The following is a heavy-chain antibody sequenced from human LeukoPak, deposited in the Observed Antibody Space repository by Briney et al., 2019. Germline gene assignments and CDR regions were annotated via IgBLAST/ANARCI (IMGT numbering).Heavy chain of an antibody. D-gene: IGHD3-22*01. CDR1: GGSISSSSYY. CDR2: IYHSGST. J-gene: IGHJ4*02. Sequence: SETLSLTCTVSGGSISSSSYYWGWIRQPPGKGLEWIGSIYHSGSTYYNPSLKSRVTISVDTSKNQFSLKLSSVTAADTAVYYCARDPMYYYDSSGSLGEHYFDYWGQGTLVTVSS. V-gene: IGHV4-39*07. CDR3: ARDPMYYYDSSGSLGEHYFDY.